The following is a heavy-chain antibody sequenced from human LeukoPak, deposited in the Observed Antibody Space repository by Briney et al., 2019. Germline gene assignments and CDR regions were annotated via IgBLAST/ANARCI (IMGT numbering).Heavy chain of an antibody. J-gene: IGHJ4*02. V-gene: IGHV4-34*01. CDR2: INRSGGT. Sequence: SETLSLTCAVFGGSFSGYYWSWIRQPPGRGLVWIGDINRSGGTNYNPSLKSRVTISVDTSKNQFSLKVSSVTAADTAVYFCTYGDRKFDYWGQGPPVTVSS. CDR1: GGSFSGYY. D-gene: IGHD4-17*01. CDR3: TYGDRKFDY.